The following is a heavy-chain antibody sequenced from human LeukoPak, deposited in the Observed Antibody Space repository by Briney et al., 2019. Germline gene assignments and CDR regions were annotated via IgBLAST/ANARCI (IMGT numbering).Heavy chain of an antibody. Sequence: GASVKVSCKVSGYTLTELSMHWVRQAPGKGLEWMGGFDPEDGETIYAQKFQGRVTMTEDTSTDTAYMELSSLRSEDTAVYYCARDPCYDILTGYCPHEGGWFDPWGQGTLVTVSS. CDR2: FDPEDGET. CDR1: GYTLTELS. CDR3: ARDPCYDILTGYCPHEGGWFDP. D-gene: IGHD3-9*01. J-gene: IGHJ5*02. V-gene: IGHV1-24*01.